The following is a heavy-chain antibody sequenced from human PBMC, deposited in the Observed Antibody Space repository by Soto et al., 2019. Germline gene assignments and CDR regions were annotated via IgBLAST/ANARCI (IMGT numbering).Heavy chain of an antibody. CDR2: INPNSGGT. J-gene: IGHJ4*02. CDR3: ARELVFGYYYDSSGYYYFDY. V-gene: IGHV1-2*02. D-gene: IGHD3-22*01. Sequence: ASVKVSCKASGYTFTGYYMHWVRQAPGQGLEWMGWINPNSGGTNYAQKFQGRVTMTRDTSISTAYMELSRLRSDDTAVYYCARELVFGYYYDSSGYYYFDYWGQGTLVTVSS. CDR1: GYTFTGYY.